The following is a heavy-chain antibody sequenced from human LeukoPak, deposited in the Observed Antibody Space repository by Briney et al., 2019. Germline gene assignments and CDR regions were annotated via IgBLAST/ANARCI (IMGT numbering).Heavy chain of an antibody. CDR2: ISYDGSNK. CDR3: TTAPDSLGY. V-gene: IGHV3-30*03. Sequence: GGSLRLSCAASGFTFSSYGMHWVRQAPGKGLEWVAVISYDGSNKYYADSVKGRFTISRDDSKNTLYLQMNNLKAEDTAVYYCTTAPDSLGYWGQGTLVTVSS. CDR1: GFTFSSYG. D-gene: IGHD2-21*02. J-gene: IGHJ4*02.